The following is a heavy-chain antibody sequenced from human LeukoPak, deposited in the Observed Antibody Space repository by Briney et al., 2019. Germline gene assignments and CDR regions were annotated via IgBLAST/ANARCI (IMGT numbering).Heavy chain of an antibody. CDR1: GFTLSNAW. V-gene: IGHV3-15*01. CDR3: TTDKGFGLY. Sequence: GGSLRLSCAASGFTLSNAWMSWVRQAPGKWLEWVGCIKSKTDGGTTDYAVPVKGRFTISRDDSINTMHLQLNSLKTEDTAVYDCTTDKGFGLYWGQGSRVTVSS. D-gene: IGHD2-2*02. CDR2: IKSKTDGGTT. J-gene: IGHJ4*02.